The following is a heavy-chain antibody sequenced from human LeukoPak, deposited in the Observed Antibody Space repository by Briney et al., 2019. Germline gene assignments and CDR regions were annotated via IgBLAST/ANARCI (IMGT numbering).Heavy chain of an antibody. V-gene: IGHV3-23*01. J-gene: IGHJ4*02. CDR3: ATRGPLRFLEWLPPLD. CDR2: ISGSGGST. D-gene: IGHD3-3*01. Sequence: PGGSLRLSCAASGFTFSSYAMSWVRQAPGKGLEWVSAISGSGGSTYYADSVKGRFTISRDNSKNTLYLQKNSLRAEDTAVYYCATRGPLRFLEWLPPLDWGQGTLVTVSS. CDR1: GFTFSSYA.